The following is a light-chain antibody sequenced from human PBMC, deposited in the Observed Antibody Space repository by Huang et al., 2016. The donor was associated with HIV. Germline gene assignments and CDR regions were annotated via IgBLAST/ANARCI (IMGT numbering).Light chain of an antibody. V-gene: IGKV1-NL1*01. CDR2: AAS. J-gene: IGKJ2*01. CDR1: QDIRDS. Sequence: DIQVTQSPSSLSASVGDRVTITCRASQDIRDSLAWYQQKEGKVPKLLIYAASRVESGVPSRFAGGGSGTDYTLTITGLQPEDFATYYCQQYYSSPPMYTFGQGTRLEMK. CDR3: QQYYSSPPMYT.